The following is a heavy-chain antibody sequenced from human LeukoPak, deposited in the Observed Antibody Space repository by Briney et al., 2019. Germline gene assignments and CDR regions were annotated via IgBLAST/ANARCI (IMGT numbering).Heavy chain of an antibody. V-gene: IGHV3-30-3*01. Sequence: PGGSLRLSCAASGFTFSSYAMHWVRQAPGKGLEWVAVISYDGSNKYYADSVKGRFTISRDNCKNTLYLQMNSLRAEDRAVYYCARARGAFDIWGQGTMVTVSS. CDR1: GFTFSSYA. J-gene: IGHJ3*02. CDR3: ARARGAFDI. CDR2: ISYDGSNK. D-gene: IGHD1-26*01.